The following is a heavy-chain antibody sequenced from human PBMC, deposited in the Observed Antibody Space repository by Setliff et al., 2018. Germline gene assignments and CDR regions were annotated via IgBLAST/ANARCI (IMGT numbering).Heavy chain of an antibody. D-gene: IGHD3-22*01. V-gene: IGHV1-69*05. Sequence: SVKVSCKASGYTFTSYGISWVRQAPGQGLEWMGGIIPIFGTANYAQKFQGRVTITTDESTSTAYMELSSLRSEDTAVYYCAADASDYYDSSGYYYDYWGQGTLVTVSS. CDR2: IIPIFGTA. J-gene: IGHJ4*02. CDR1: GYTFTSYG. CDR3: AADASDYYDSSGYYYDY.